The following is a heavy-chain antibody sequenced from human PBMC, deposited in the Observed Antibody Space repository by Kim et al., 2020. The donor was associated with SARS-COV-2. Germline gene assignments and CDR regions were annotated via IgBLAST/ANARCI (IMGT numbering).Heavy chain of an antibody. CDR1: GSAFSTYT. D-gene: IGHD3-10*01. Sequence: GGSLRLSCVASGSAFSTYTFNWVRQAPGKGLEWVALMSSEGNKKDYVDFVKGRFTISRDNSKNTLFLQMDSLRAEDTAVYYCVGLGGSGSHSYSDYWGQGTLVTVSS. J-gene: IGHJ4*02. CDR2: MSSEGNKK. CDR3: VGLGGSGSHSYSDY. V-gene: IGHV3-30*04.